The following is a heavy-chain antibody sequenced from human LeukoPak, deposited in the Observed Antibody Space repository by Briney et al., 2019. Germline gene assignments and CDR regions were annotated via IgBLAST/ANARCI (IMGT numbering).Heavy chain of an antibody. CDR1: GYTFTSFG. V-gene: IGHV1-18*01. J-gene: IGHJ4*02. CDR2: ISPYSGNT. CDR3: ARDGIAATGRDC. Sequence: ASVKVSCKASGYTFTSFGINWVRQAPGQGLEWMGWISPYSGNTNYEQKFQGRLTMTTNTSTSTAYMELRGLRSDDTAVYYCARDGIAATGRDCWGQGTLVTVSS. D-gene: IGHD6-13*01.